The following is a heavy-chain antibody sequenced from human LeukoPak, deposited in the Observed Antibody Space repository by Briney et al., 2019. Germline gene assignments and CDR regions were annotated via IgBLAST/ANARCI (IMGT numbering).Heavy chain of an antibody. V-gene: IGHV4-39*07. CDR3: ARARLRLWSGRKTTQNWFDP. Sequence: SETLSLTCTVSGGSISSSTDFFWGGVRQSPGKGLEWIGSVYYSGSTYYNPSLESRVTISVDTSKNQFSLKLSSVTAADTAVYYCARARLRLWSGRKTTQNWFDPWGQGTLVTVSS. D-gene: IGHD3-3*01. CDR2: VYYSGST. J-gene: IGHJ5*02. CDR1: GGSISSSTDFF.